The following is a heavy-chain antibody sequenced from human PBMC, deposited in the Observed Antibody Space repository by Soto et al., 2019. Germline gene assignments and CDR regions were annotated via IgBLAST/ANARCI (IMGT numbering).Heavy chain of an antibody. CDR1: GGTFSSYA. CDR2: IIPIFGTA. D-gene: IGHD4-17*01. V-gene: IGHV1-69*01. CDR3: ARMGHGDPTNWFDP. J-gene: IGHJ5*02. Sequence: VSCKASGGTFSSYAISWVRQAPGQGLEWMGGIIPIFGTANYAQKFQGRVTITADESTSTAYMELSSLRSEDTAVYYCARMGHGDPTNWFDPWGQGTLVTVSS.